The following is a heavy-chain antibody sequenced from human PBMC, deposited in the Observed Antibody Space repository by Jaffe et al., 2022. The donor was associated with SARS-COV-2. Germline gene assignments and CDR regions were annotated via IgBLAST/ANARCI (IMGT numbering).Heavy chain of an antibody. D-gene: IGHD3-10*01. J-gene: IGHJ4*02. CDR1: GGSISSYF. CDR3: ANLNSGDFKFDS. CDR2: IYYSGTT. Sequence: QVQLQESGPGLVKPSETLSLTCTVSGGSISSYFWYWMRQPPGKGLEWIGYIYYSGTTSYNPSLKSRATLSVDTPKNQFSLKLRSVTAADTGVYYCANLNSGDFKFDSWGQGTLVTVSS. V-gene: IGHV4-59*01.